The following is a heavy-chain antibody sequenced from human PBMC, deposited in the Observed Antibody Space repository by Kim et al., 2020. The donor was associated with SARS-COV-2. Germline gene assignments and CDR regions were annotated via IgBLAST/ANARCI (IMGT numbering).Heavy chain of an antibody. V-gene: IGHV1-69*13. D-gene: IGHD1-7*01. Sequence: SVKVSCKASGGTFSSYAISWVRQAPGQGLEWMGGIIPIFGTANYAQKFQGRVTITADESTSTAYMELSSLRSEDTAVYYCARGGGTITGTTGYYYYGMDVWGQGTTVTVSS. CDR2: IIPIFGTA. CDR1: GGTFSSYA. CDR3: ARGGGTITGTTGYYYYGMDV. J-gene: IGHJ6*02.